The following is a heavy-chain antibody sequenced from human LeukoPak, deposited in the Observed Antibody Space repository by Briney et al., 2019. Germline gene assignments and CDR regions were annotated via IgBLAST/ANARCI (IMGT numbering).Heavy chain of an antibody. CDR1: GFTFSSYS. J-gene: IGHJ5*02. CDR3: AREGSWGTSLAQNWFDP. V-gene: IGHV3-33*08. CDR2: IWYDGSNE. Sequence: GGSLRLSCAASGFTFSSYSMNWVRQAPGKGLEWVAVIWYDGSNENYADSVKGRFTISRDNSKNTLYLQMNSLRAEDTAVYYCAREGSWGTSLAQNWFDPWGQGTLVIVSS. D-gene: IGHD1-1*01.